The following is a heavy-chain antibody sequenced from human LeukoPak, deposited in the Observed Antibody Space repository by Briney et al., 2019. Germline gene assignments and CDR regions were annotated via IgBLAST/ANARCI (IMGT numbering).Heavy chain of an antibody. Sequence: GGSLRLSCAASGFTVSSNYMSWVRQAPGKGLEWVSVIYSGGSTYYADSVKGRFTISRDNSKDTLYLQMNSLRAEDTAVYYCARASYYYDSSGYYPHYWGQGTLVTVSS. CDR3: ARASYYYDSSGYYPHY. D-gene: IGHD3-22*01. V-gene: IGHV3-66*02. CDR1: GFTVSSNY. CDR2: IYSGGST. J-gene: IGHJ4*02.